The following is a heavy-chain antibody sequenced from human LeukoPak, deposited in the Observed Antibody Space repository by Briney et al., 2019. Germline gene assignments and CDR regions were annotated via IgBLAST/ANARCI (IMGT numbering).Heavy chain of an antibody. CDR1: GFTLSSHW. Sequence: PGGSLRLSCAASGFTLSSHWMGWVRQAPGKGLVWLSYISSSSDTIHYADSVEGRFTISRDNAKNSLYLQMNSLRAEDTAVDYCARVAILDYWGQGTLVTVSS. D-gene: IGHD3-3*01. J-gene: IGHJ4*02. CDR2: ISSSSDTI. V-gene: IGHV3-48*04. CDR3: ARVAILDY.